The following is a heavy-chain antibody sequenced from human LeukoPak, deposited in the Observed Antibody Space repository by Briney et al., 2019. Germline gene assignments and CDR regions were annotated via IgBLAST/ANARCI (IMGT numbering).Heavy chain of an antibody. CDR1: GFTFSRYA. CDR3: TKAKSGYLPGDH. D-gene: IGHD5-12*01. V-gene: IGHV3-23*01. J-gene: IGHJ4*02. Sequence: GGSLRLSCAASGFTFSRYAMSWVRQAPGKGLEWVSVISGSGATTYHADSVKGRFTVSRDNSKNTLYLQMNSLRADDTAVYYCTKAKSGYLPGDHWGQGALVTVSS. CDR2: ISGSGATT.